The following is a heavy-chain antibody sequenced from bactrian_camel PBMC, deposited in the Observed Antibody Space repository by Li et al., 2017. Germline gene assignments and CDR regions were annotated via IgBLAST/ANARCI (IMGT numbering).Heavy chain of an antibody. CDR3: AADRGNFGYQLRARTFDF. CDR1: EYTYTRDC. CDR2: IDSEGKT. Sequence: DVQLVESGGGSVQAGGSLRLSCVASEYTYTRDCLAWIRQAPGKEREGVAVIDSEGKTSYKDSVKGRFTISWDDAKNTLCLQMNTLKPEDTAMYYCAADRGNFGYQLRARTFDFWGQGTQVTVS. J-gene: IGHJ6*01. D-gene: IGHD3*01. V-gene: IGHV3S42*01.